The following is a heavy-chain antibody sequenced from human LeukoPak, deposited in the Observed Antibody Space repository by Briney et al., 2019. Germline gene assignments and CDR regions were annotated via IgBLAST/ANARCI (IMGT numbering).Heavy chain of an antibody. Sequence: SQTLSLTCTVSGGSISSGSYYWSWIRQPAGKGLEWIGRIYTSGSTNYNPSLKSRVTISVDTSKNQFSLKLSSVTAADTAVYYCARGRDLYCSGGSCYSADFDYWGQGTLVTVSS. CDR2: IYTSGST. V-gene: IGHV4-61*02. J-gene: IGHJ4*02. CDR1: GGSISSGSYY. D-gene: IGHD2-15*01. CDR3: ARGRDLYCSGGSCYSADFDY.